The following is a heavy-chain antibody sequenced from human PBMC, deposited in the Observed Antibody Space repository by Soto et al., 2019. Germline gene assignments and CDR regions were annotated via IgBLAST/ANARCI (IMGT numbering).Heavy chain of an antibody. J-gene: IGHJ6*02. CDR1: GYTFSRYG. D-gene: IGHD2-8*01. Sequence: QGQLVQSGPEVKKPGASVKVSCKTSGYTFSRYGISRVRQAPGQGLEWMGWISGYNGDTNYAQKVQGRVTMTIDTSTYTAYMELRSLTSDDTAIYYCAKNGQPPYYYYGMDVWGQGTTVTVSS. CDR2: ISGYNGDT. CDR3: AKNGQPPYYYYGMDV. V-gene: IGHV1-18*01.